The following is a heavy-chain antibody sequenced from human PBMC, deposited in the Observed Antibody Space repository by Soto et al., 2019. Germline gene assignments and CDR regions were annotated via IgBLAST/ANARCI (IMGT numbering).Heavy chain of an antibody. CDR3: AGRVVAATGNFDY. V-gene: IGHV4-34*01. D-gene: IGHD2-15*01. J-gene: IGHJ4*02. CDR1: GGSFSGDY. Sequence: SETLSLTCAVYGGSFSGDYWSWICHPPGKGQERMWEINHSCSTNYNPYLKSRVTISVDPSKNQFTLKLSSVTAADTTVYYCAGRVVAATGNFDYWGQGTLVTVSS. CDR2: INHSCST.